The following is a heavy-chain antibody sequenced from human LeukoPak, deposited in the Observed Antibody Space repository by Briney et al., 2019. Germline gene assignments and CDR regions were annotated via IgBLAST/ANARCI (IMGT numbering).Heavy chain of an antibody. J-gene: IGHJ4*02. CDR1: GDSISSSNW. Sequence: PSGTLSLTFAVSGDSISSSNWWSWVRQPPGKGLEWIGEIYHSGSTNYNPSLKSRVTISVDKSKNQFSLKVTSVTAADTAVYSCARLPFNSGYEYFDYWGQGILVTVSS. V-gene: IGHV4-4*02. D-gene: IGHD5-12*01. CDR3: ARLPFNSGYEYFDY. CDR2: IYHSGST.